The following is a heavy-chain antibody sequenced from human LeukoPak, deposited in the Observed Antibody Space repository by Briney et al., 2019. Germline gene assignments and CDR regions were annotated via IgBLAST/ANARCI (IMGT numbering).Heavy chain of an antibody. CDR1: GFTFSSYG. J-gene: IGHJ4*02. D-gene: IGHD6-13*01. Sequence: GGSLRLSCAASGFTFSSYGMHWVRQAPSKGLEWVAVISYDGSNKYYADSVKGRFTISRDNSKNTLYLQMNSLRAEDTAVYYCANLLAAAGTDWGRGTLVTVSS. CDR2: ISYDGSNK. V-gene: IGHV3-30*18. CDR3: ANLLAAAGTD.